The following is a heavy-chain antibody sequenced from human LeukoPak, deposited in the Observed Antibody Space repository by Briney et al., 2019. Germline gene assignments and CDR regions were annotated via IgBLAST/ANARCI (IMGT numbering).Heavy chain of an antibody. J-gene: IGHJ3*02. Sequence: GESLKISCKGSGYSFTNYWIGWVRQMPGKGLEWMGIIYPGDSDTRYSPSLQGQVTISADKSISTAYLRWTGLKASDTAMYYCARQREWGGGFDAFDIWGQGTMVTVSS. V-gene: IGHV5-51*01. CDR3: ARQREWGGGFDAFDI. CDR1: GYSFTNYW. CDR2: IYPGDSDT. D-gene: IGHD2-15*01.